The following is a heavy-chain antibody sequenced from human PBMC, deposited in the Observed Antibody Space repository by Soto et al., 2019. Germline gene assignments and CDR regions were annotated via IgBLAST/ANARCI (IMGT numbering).Heavy chain of an antibody. Sequence: PSETLSLTCAVSGGSISSSNWWSWVRQPPGKGLEWIGEIYHSGSTNYNPSLKSRVTISVDKSKNQFSLKLSSVTAADTAVYYCARGLKIHSRVVIIRHYYYGMDVWGQGTTVTVS. V-gene: IGHV4-4*02. J-gene: IGHJ6*02. CDR1: GGSISSSNW. D-gene: IGHD3-3*01. CDR2: IYHSGST. CDR3: ARGLKIHSRVVIIRHYYYGMDV.